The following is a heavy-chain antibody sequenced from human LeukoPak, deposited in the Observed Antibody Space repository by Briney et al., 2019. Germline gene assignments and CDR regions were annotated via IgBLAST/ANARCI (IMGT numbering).Heavy chain of an antibody. J-gene: IGHJ4*02. D-gene: IGHD5-24*01. CDR2: TPAGGDT. CDR1: GFTFSPYA. Sequence: GGSLRLSCAASGFTFSPYAMSWVRQAPGKGLEWVAGTPAGGDTYYADSVKGRFTISRDNSRNTVDLQMNSLRVEDTAVYYCTKDYKSGDGYWDFDYWGQGTLVTVSS. CDR3: TKDYKSGDGYWDFDY. V-gene: IGHV3-23*01.